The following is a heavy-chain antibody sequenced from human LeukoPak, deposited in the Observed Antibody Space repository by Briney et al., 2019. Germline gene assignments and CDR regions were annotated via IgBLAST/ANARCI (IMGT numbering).Heavy chain of an antibody. D-gene: IGHD6-13*01. CDR3: AKGAAAAGTGSCFDY. CDR1: GFRFNNCG. V-gene: IGHV3-23*01. J-gene: IGHJ4*02. Sequence: GGSLRLSCAASGFRFNNCGMSWVRQAPGKGLEWVSAISGSGGSTYYADSVKGRFTISRDNSKNTLYLQMNSLRAEDTAVYYCAKGAAAAGTGSCFDYWGQGTLVTVSS. CDR2: ISGSGGST.